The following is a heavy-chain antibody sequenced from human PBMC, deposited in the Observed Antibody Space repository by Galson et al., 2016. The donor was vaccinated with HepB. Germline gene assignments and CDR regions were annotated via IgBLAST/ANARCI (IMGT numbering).Heavy chain of an antibody. V-gene: IGHV4-30-2*01. CDR2: ISHSGST. CDR1: GGSISSGGYS. D-gene: IGHD5/OR15-5a*01. CDR3: ASSTRNRGYYYYGMDV. J-gene: IGHJ6*02. Sequence: TLSLTCAVSGGSISSGGYSWSWIRQPPGKGLEWIGYISHSGSTYYNPSLKSRVTISLDRSKNQFSLNLSSVTAADTAVYSCASSTRNRGYYYYGMDVWGQGTTVTVSS.